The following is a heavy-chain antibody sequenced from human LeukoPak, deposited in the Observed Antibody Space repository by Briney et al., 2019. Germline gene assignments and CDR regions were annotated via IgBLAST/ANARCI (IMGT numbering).Heavy chain of an antibody. CDR2: IYYSGST. Sequence: SETLSLTCTVSGGSISSSSYYWGWIRQPPGKGLEWIGSIYYSGSTYYNPSLKSRVTISVDTSKNQFSLKLSSVTAADTAVYYCARDGGVAAADIDAFDIWGQGTMVTVSS. J-gene: IGHJ3*02. CDR3: ARDGGVAAADIDAFDI. V-gene: IGHV4-39*07. CDR1: GGSISSSSYY. D-gene: IGHD6-13*01.